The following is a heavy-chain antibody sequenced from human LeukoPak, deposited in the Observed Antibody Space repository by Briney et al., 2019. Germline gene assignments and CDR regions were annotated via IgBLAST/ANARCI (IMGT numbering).Heavy chain of an antibody. Sequence: SETLSLTCATYGGYLSGYYWSWIRQPAGKGLEWIGRIYTSGSTNYNPSLKSRVTISVDTSKNQISLKLSSVTAADTAVYYCARIDFWSGFDYWGQGTLVTVSS. CDR2: IYTSGST. V-gene: IGHV4-59*10. CDR3: ARIDFWSGFDY. D-gene: IGHD3-3*01. CDR1: GGYLSGYY. J-gene: IGHJ4*02.